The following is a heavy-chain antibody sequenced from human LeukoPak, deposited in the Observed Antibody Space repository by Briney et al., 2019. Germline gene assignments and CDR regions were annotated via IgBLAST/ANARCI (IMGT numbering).Heavy chain of an antibody. D-gene: IGHD2-15*01. CDR2: ICYSGST. J-gene: IGHJ5*02. V-gene: IGHV4-38-2*02. CDR3: ARVVVPGWFDP. CDR1: GYSISSGYY. Sequence: PSETLSLTCTVSGYSISSGYYWGWIRQPPGKGLEWIGNICYSGSTYYNPSLKSRVTISVDTSKNQFSLKLSSVTAADTAVYYCARVVVPGWFDPWGQGNLVTVSS.